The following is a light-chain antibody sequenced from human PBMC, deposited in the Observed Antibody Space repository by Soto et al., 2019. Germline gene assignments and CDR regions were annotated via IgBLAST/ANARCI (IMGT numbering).Light chain of an antibody. CDR3: SSYTRSSSFV. Sequence: QSALTQPASVSGSPGQPITISCTGTSSDVGIYNLVSWYQHFPGKAPKLMIYEVNKRPSGVSNRFSGSKSGSTASLTIYGLQADDEADYYCSSYTRSSSFVFGTGTKVTVL. J-gene: IGLJ1*01. CDR2: EVN. V-gene: IGLV2-23*02. CDR1: SSDVGIYNL.